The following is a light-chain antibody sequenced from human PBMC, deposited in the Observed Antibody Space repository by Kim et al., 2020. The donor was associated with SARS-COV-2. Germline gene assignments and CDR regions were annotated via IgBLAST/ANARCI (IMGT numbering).Light chain of an antibody. CDR3: QQSSSLTLT. J-gene: IGKJ4*01. V-gene: IGKV1-39*01. CDR2: AAS. CDR1: QSICRY. Sequence: DIQMTQSPSSLSASVGDRVTITCRASQSICRYLDWYQQKPGKAPKLLIYAASSLQSGVPSRFSGSGSGTDFALTISSLQPEDFATYYCQQSSSLTLTFGGGTKVDIK.